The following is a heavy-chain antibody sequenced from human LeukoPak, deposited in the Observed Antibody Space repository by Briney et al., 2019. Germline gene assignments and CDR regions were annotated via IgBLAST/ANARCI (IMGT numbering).Heavy chain of an antibody. CDR1: GGSISITNW. J-gene: IGHJ4*02. Sequence: SGTLSLTCGVSGGSISITNWWSWVRQPPGQGLEWIGEISLSGVTNYNPSLKSRVTMSLDRSKNRFSLKLSSVTAADTAVYYCARDRRYYHDTGGQFDYWGQGTLVTVSS. D-gene: IGHD3-22*01. V-gene: IGHV4-4*02. CDR3: ARDRRYYHDTGGQFDY. CDR2: ISLSGVT.